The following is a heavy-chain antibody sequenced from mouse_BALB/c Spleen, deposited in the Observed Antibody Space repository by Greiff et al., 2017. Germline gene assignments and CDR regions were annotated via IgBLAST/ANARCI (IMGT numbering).Heavy chain of an antibody. D-gene: IGHD2-14*01. V-gene: IGHV3-6*02. CDR2: ISYDGSN. Sequence: EVQLKESGPGLVKPSQSLSLTCSVTGYSITSGYYWNWIRQFPGNKLEWMGYISYDGSNNYNPSLKNRISITRDTSKNQFFLKLNSVTTEDTATYYCARVRGVPYAMDYWGQGTSVTVSS. CDR3: ARVRGVPYAMDY. CDR1: GYSITSGYY. J-gene: IGHJ4*01.